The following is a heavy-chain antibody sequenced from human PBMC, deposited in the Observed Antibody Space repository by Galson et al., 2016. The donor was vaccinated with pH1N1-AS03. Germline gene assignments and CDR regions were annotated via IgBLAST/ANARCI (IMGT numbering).Heavy chain of an antibody. D-gene: IGHD6-19*01. V-gene: IGHV1-24*01. CDR1: GYTLTELS. CDR2: FDPEDGEA. J-gene: IGHJ6*02. CDR3: ATGLSVAGTPYEYYGVDV. Sequence: SVKVSCKVSGYTLTELSMHWVRQGPGKGLEWMGGFDPEDGEAIYAQKFQGRVTLTVDTFTDTAYMEVSGLKSEDTAVYYCATGLSVAGTPYEYYGVDVWGQGTTVIVSS.